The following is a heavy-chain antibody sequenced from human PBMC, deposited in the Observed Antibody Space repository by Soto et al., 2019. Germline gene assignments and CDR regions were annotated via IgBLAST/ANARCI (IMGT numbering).Heavy chain of an antibody. CDR2: IYYSGST. CDR1: GGSISSYY. D-gene: IGHD2-2*01. CDR3: ARDREYYSSTSCYARSSDYGMDV. V-gene: IGHV4-59*01. Sequence: QVQLQESGPGLVKPSETLSLTCTVSGGSISSYYWSWVRQPPGKGLEWIGYIYYSGSTNYNPALKSGGTISVETSKNQCTLELGSVHAADAAVYYCARDREYYSSTSCYARSSDYGMDVWGQGTTVTVSS. J-gene: IGHJ6*02.